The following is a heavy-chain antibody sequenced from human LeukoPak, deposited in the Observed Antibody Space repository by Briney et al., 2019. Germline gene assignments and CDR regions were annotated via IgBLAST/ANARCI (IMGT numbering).Heavy chain of an antibody. D-gene: IGHD3-3*01. CDR3: ARSLKEKYYDFWSGTYMDV. V-gene: IGHV3-48*04. J-gene: IGHJ6*03. CDR1: GFTFSSNS. Sequence: QSGGCLRLSCAASGFTFSSNSMNWVRQAPGKGLEWVSYIISKSTTTYYADSVKGRFTISRDNAKNTLYLQMNSLGAEDTAVYYCARSLKEKYYDFWSGTYMDVWGKGTTVTVSS. CDR2: IISKSTTT.